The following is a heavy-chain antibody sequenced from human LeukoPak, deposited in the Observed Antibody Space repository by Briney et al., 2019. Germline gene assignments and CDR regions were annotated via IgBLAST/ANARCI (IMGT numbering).Heavy chain of an antibody. V-gene: IGHV4-4*07. CDR2: TFTSGSA. D-gene: IGHD3-22*01. Sequence: SETLSLTCTVSGASINSYYWSWIRQPAGKGLEWIGRTFTSGSANYNPSLKSRLTISVDTSKNQFSLKLTSVTAGDTAVYYCARQAYSSGSYYFDYWGQGTLVTVSS. CDR3: ARQAYSSGSYYFDY. CDR1: GASINSYY. J-gene: IGHJ4*02.